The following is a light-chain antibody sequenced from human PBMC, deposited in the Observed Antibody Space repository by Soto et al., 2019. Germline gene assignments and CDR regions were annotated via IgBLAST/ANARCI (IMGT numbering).Light chain of an antibody. CDR2: GAS. CDR3: QQYNEWPRT. J-gene: IGKJ2*01. CDR1: QSGSTN. V-gene: IGKV3-15*01. Sequence: ETVMTQSPATLSVSPGERVTLSCRASQSGSTNLGWYQQSPGQPPRLLIYGASDRVAGVPDRFGGSGSGAAFTLTISGLQSEDCAVYYCQQYNEWPRTFGQGTKLEI.